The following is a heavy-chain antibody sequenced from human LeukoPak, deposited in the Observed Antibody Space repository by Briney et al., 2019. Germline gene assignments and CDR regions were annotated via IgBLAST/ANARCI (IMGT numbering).Heavy chain of an antibody. CDR1: GFTFSSYA. J-gene: IGHJ4*02. Sequence: PGGSLRLSCAASGFTFSSYAMSWVRQAPGKGLEWVSAISGSGGSTNYADSVKGRFTISRDNAKNTLYLQMNSLRVEDTAVYYCARGYSVRGDYWGQGTLVTVSS. V-gene: IGHV3-23*01. D-gene: IGHD2-21*01. CDR2: ISGSGGST. CDR3: ARGYSVRGDY.